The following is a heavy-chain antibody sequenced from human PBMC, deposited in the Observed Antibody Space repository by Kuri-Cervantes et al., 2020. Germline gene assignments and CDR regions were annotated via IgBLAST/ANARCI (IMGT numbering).Heavy chain of an antibody. CDR2: LSNSGNTI. CDR3: AKDISRGIAAAGFDY. CDR1: GFTFSDYY. Sequence: GGSLRLSCAASGFTFSDYYMSWIRQAPGKGLEWVSYLSNSGNTIYYADSVKGRFTISRDNAKNSLYLQMNSLRAEDTALYYCAKDISRGIAAAGFDYWGQGTLVTVSS. J-gene: IGHJ4*02. V-gene: IGHV3-11*01. D-gene: IGHD6-13*01.